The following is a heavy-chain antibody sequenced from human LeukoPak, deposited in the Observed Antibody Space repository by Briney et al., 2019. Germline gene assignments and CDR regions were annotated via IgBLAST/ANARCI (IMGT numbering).Heavy chain of an antibody. Sequence: ASVKVSCKASGYTFTSYYMHWVRQAPGQGLEWMGIINPSGGSTSYAQKFQGRVTMTRDTSTSTVYMELSSLRSEDTAVYYCARDRAFGVVSGYYFDYWGQGTLVTVSS. CDR3: ARDRAFGVVSGYYFDY. D-gene: IGHD3-3*01. CDR2: INPSGGST. V-gene: IGHV1-46*01. CDR1: GYTFTSYY. J-gene: IGHJ4*02.